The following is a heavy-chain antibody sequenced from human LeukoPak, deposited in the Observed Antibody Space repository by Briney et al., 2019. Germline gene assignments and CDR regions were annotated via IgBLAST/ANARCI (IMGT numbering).Heavy chain of an antibody. D-gene: IGHD2-2*01. CDR2: IYYSGST. V-gene: IGHV4-31*03. J-gene: IGHJ4*02. CDR1: GGSISSGGYY. CDR3: ARAGCSSTSCYNPFDY. Sequence: SETLSLTCTVSGGSISSGGYYWSWIRQHPGKGLEWIGYIYYSGSTYYNPSLKSRVTISVDTSKNQFSLKLSSVTAADTAVYYCARAGCSSTSCYNPFDYWGQGTLVTVSS.